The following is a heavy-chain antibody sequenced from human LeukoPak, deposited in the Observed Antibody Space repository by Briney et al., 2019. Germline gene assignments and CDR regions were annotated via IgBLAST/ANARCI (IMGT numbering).Heavy chain of an antibody. Sequence: GESLKISCKGSGYSFTYYWIGWVRQMPGKGLEWMGIIYPGDSDTRYSPSFQGQVTISADKSISTAYLQWNSLKASDTAMYYCARGHHVVVATATWASDAFDLWGQGAMVTVSS. D-gene: IGHD2-21*02. CDR3: ARGHHVVVATATWASDAFDL. CDR2: IYPGDSDT. J-gene: IGHJ3*01. V-gene: IGHV5-51*01. CDR1: GYSFTYYW.